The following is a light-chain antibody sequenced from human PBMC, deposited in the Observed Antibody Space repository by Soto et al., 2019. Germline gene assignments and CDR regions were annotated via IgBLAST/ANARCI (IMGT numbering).Light chain of an antibody. CDR1: QSLGGN. J-gene: IGKJ1*01. V-gene: IGKV3-15*01. CDR3: QQYSNSPWT. CDR2: RAS. Sequence: EIVMTQSPATLAVSPGDTVTLSCRASQSLGGNLAWYQQKPGQAPRLFIFRASSRATGVPARFSASGSGTEFTLTISELQSEDFALYYCQQYSNSPWTLGQGTKVDIK.